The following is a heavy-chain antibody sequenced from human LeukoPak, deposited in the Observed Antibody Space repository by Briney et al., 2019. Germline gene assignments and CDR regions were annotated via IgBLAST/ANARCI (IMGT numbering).Heavy chain of an antibody. CDR1: GFTFSSYG. J-gene: IGHJ4*02. V-gene: IGHV3-33*01. Sequence: GGSLRLSCAASGFTFSSYGMHWVRQAPGKGLEWVAVIWYDGSNKYYADSVKGRFTISRDNSKNTLYLQMNSLRAEDTAVYYCARGGEQWLYYFDYWGQGTLVTVSS. CDR3: ARGGEQWLYYFDY. CDR2: IWYDGSNK. D-gene: IGHD6-19*01.